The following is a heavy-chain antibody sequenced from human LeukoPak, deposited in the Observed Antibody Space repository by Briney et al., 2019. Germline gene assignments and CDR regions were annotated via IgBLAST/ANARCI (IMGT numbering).Heavy chain of an antibody. CDR1: GFTFSSYA. Sequence: GRSLRLSCAASGFTFSSYAMSWVRQAPGKGLEWVSSIGASGGNTYYADSVKGRFTISRDNSKNTLFLQMNTLRAEDTAIYYCSKRSGAGGDFGSFEYWGQGTLVTVSS. J-gene: IGHJ4*02. CDR3: SKRSGAGGDFGSFEY. D-gene: IGHD1-14*01. CDR2: IGASGGNT. V-gene: IGHV3-23*01.